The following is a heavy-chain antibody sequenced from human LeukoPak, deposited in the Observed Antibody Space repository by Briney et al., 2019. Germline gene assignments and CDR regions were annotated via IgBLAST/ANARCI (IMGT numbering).Heavy chain of an antibody. CDR2: ISGGGGST. CDR1: GFTFSNYW. Sequence: GGSLRLSCVVSGFTFSNYWIHWVRQAPGKGLVWVSRISGGGGSTDCADSVKGRFTISRDNAKNTLYLQMDGLRADDTAVYYCARGASARQDFWGQGTLVTVSS. D-gene: IGHD2-2*01. V-gene: IGHV3-74*01. J-gene: IGHJ4*02. CDR3: ARGASARQDF.